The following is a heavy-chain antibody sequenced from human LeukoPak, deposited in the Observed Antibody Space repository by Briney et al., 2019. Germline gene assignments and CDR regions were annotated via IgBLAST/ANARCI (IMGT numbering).Heavy chain of an antibody. CDR2: IYHSGST. Sequence: SETLSLTCAVSGYSISSGYYWGWIRQPPWKGLEWIGSIYHSGSTYYNPSLKSRVTISVDTSKNQFSLKLSSVTAADTAVYYCARQPLYYYDSSGYSEFDPRGQGTLVTVSS. V-gene: IGHV4-38-2*01. CDR3: ARQPLYYYDSSGYSEFDP. D-gene: IGHD3-22*01. J-gene: IGHJ5*02. CDR1: GYSISSGYY.